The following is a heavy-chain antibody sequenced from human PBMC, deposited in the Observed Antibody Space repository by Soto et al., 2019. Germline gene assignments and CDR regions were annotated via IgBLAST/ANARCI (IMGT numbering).Heavy chain of an antibody. D-gene: IGHD2-8*01. CDR1: GGSIISYY. V-gene: IGHV4-59*01. CDR2: IYYSGST. CDR3: ARDDGHGWFDP. J-gene: IGHJ5*01. Sequence: SETLSLTCTVSGGSIISYYWSWILQPPGKGLEWIGYIYYSGSTNYNPSLKSRVTISVDTSKNQFSLKLSSVTAADTAVYYCARDDGHGWFDPWGQGTLVTVSS.